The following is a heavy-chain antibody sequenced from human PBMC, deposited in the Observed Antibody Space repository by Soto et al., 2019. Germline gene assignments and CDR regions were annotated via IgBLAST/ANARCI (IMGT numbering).Heavy chain of an antibody. V-gene: IGHV5-51*03. CDR1: GYSFTTYW. D-gene: IGHD6-13*01. CDR2: IYPGDSDT. J-gene: IGHJ6*02. Sequence: EVQLVQSGAEVKKPGESLKISCKGSGYSFTTYWIGWVRQMPGKGLECMGIIYPGDSDTRYSPSFQGQVTISADKSISTAYLQWSSLKASDTAMYYCARPRSSSRNYYGMDVWGQGTTVTVSS. CDR3: ARPRSSSRNYYGMDV.